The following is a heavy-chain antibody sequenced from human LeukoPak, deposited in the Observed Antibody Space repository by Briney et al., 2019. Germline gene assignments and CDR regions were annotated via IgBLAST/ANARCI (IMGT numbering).Heavy chain of an antibody. CDR3: AKDDDGHHHGVDH. V-gene: IGHV3-23*01. CDR1: GFTVSSYA. CDR2: IGYSAGDT. J-gene: IGHJ4*02. Sequence: GGSLRLSCAASGFTVSSYAMTWVRQAPGKGLEWVSAIGYSAGDTYYADSVKGRFTISRDNSMNTLYLQMSSLRADDTALYYCAKDDDGHHHGVDHWGQGALVTVSS. D-gene: IGHD4-17*01.